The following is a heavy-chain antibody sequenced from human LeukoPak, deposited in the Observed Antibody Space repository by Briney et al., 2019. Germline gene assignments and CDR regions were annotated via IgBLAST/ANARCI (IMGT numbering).Heavy chain of an antibody. J-gene: IGHJ4*02. CDR2: IYSGGST. CDR3: AREDSGSYSTLFDY. V-gene: IGHV3-53*01. CDR1: GFTFSSYN. Sequence: GGSLRLSCAASGFTFSSYNMNWVRQAPGKGLEWVSVIYSGGSTYYADSVKGRFTISRDNSKNTLYLQMNSLRAEDTAVYYCAREDSGSYSTLFDYWGQGTLVTVSS. D-gene: IGHD1-26*01.